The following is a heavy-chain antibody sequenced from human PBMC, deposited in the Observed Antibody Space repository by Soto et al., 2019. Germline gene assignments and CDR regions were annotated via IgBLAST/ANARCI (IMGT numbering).Heavy chain of an antibody. J-gene: IGHJ6*02. D-gene: IGHD3-3*01. CDR3: ARSWSGSTSGRVDV. CDR1: GFTFDDHV. V-gene: IGHV3-9*01. Sequence: GGSLRLCCVASGFTFDDHVMHWVRQVPGKGLEWVGHITWDGYSIGYGGSVRGRCTISRDNAKDTLYLQMNSLRAEDAALYYCARSWSGSTSGRVDVWGQGTTVTVSS. CDR2: ITWDGYSI.